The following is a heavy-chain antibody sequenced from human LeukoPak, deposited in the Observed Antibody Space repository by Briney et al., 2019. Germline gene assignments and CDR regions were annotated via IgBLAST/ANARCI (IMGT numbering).Heavy chain of an antibody. CDR1: GYTFTSYG. V-gene: IGHV1-18*01. CDR3: ARSRWELLLGAFDI. J-gene: IGHJ3*02. Sequence: ASVKVSCKASGYTFTSYGISWVRQAPGQGLEWMGWISAYNGNTNYAQKLQGRVTMTTDTSTNTAYMELRSLRSDDTAVYYCARSRWELLLGAFDIWGQGTMVTVSS. CDR2: ISAYNGNT. D-gene: IGHD1-26*01.